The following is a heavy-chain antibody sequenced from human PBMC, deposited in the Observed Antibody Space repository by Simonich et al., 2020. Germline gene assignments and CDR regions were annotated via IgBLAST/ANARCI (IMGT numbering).Heavy chain of an antibody. Sequence: QLQLQESGPGLVKPSETLSLTCTVSGVSISSSSYYGGWIRQPPGKGLEWIGSFYYSGRTYYNPSLRGRVTIAVDASKNQFSLKLSSVTAADTAVYYCARWAYSSSYFDYWGQGTLVTVSS. CDR3: ARWAYSSSYFDY. J-gene: IGHJ4*02. CDR2: FYYSGRT. CDR1: GVSISSSSYY. V-gene: IGHV4-39*01. D-gene: IGHD6-6*01.